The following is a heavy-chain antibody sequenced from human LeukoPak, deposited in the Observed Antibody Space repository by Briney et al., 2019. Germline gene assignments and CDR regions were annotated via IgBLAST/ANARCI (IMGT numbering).Heavy chain of an antibody. V-gene: IGHV1-2*02. CDR2: INPNSGGT. CDR1: GYTLTELS. Sequence: ASVKVSCKVSGYTLTELSMHWVRQAPGQGLEWMGWINPNSGGTNYAQKFQGRVTMTRDTSISTAYMELSRLRSDDTAVYYCARDGDSGYDNFDYWGQGTLVTVSS. CDR3: ARDGDSGYDNFDY. D-gene: IGHD5-12*01. J-gene: IGHJ4*02.